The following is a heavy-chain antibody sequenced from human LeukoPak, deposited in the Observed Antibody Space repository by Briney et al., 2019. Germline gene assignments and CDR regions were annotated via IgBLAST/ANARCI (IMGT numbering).Heavy chain of an antibody. CDR2: IYYSGST. D-gene: IGHD1-26*01. CDR3: ADASGSYWYFDY. Sequence: SPSETLSLTCTVSGGSISSSSYYWGWIRQPPGKGLEWIGSIYYSGSTYYNPSLKSRVTISVDTSKNQFSLKLSSVTAADTAVYYCADASGSYWYFDYWGQGTLVTVSS. V-gene: IGHV4-39*07. J-gene: IGHJ4*02. CDR1: GGSISSSSYY.